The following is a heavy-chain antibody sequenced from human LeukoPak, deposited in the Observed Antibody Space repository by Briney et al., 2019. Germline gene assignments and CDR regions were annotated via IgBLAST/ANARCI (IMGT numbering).Heavy chain of an antibody. V-gene: IGHV1-2*02. Sequence: ASVKVSCKASGYTFTGYYMHWVRQAPGQGLEWMGWINPNSGGTNYAQKFQGRVTMTRDTSISTAYMELSRLRSDDTAVYYCARESKEHSSGVFDYWGQGTLVTVSS. D-gene: IGHD3-22*01. CDR3: ARESKEHSSGVFDY. CDR1: GYTFTGYY. J-gene: IGHJ4*02. CDR2: INPNSGGT.